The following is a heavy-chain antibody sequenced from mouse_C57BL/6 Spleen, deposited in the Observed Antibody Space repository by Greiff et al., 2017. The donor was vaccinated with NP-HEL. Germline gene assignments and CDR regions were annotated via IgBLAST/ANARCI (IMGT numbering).Heavy chain of an antibody. CDR2: INYDGSST. CDR3: ARVGSSYVGRYFDV. J-gene: IGHJ1*03. D-gene: IGHD1-1*01. Sequence: EVMLVESEGGLVQPGGSMKLSCTASGFTFSDYYMAWVRQVPEKGLEWVANINYDGSSTYYLDSLKSRFIISRDNAKNILYLQMSSLKSEDTATYYCARVGSSYVGRYFDVWGTGTTVTVSS. CDR1: GFTFSDYY. V-gene: IGHV5-16*01.